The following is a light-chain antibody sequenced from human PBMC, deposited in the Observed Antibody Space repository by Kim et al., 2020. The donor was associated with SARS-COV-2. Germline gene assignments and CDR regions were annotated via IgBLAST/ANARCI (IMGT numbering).Light chain of an antibody. CDR3: QSYDTSLRGSV. Sequence: QSVLTQPPSVSGAPGQRVTISCTGTSSNIGAGYDVHWYQRLPGGAPKLLIYGNTNRPSGVPDRFSGSKSGTSASLAITGLQAEDEADYYCQSYDTSLRGSVLGGGTQLTVL. CDR2: GNT. V-gene: IGLV1-40*01. CDR1: SSNIGAGYD. J-gene: IGLJ3*02.